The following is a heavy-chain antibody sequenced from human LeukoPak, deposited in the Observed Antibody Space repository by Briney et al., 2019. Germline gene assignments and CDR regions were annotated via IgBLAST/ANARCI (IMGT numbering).Heavy chain of an antibody. CDR1: GFPFNSHP. V-gene: IGHV3-23*01. Sequence: GGPLRLSCAASGFPFNSHPMRGARMSPGKGREWCSSIRGSGDSTYYADSVKGRFTISRDDTKNTMCLQMNSMRGDDTAVYYCAKSYSYYHMDDWGKGTSVTVSS. J-gene: IGHJ6*03. CDR3: AKSYSYYHMDD. CDR2: IRGSGDST.